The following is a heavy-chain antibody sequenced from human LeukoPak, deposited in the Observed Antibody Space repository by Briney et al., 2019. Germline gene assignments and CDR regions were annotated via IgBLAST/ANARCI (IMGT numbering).Heavy chain of an antibody. CDR1: GGSILSSSYY. D-gene: IGHD1-26*01. Sequence: SETLSLTCTVSGGSILSSSYYWGWIRQPPGKGLEWIGSIYYGGSTDYNPSLKSRVTISVDTSKNQFSLKLSSVTAADTAVYYCARDGVGATTSYYYYYMDVWGKGTTVTISS. CDR2: IYYGGST. V-gene: IGHV4-39*07. J-gene: IGHJ6*03. CDR3: ARDGVGATTSYYYYYMDV.